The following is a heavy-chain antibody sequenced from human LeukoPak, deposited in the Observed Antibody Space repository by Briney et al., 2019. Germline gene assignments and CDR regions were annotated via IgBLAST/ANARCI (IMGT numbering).Heavy chain of an antibody. J-gene: IGHJ4*02. Sequence: RGSLRLSCAASGFTFSSYWMSWVRQAPGKGLEWVANIKQDGSEKYYVDSLKGRFTISRDNAKNSLYMQMNSLRAEDTAVYYCARGPNYYYDSSGYPFDYWGQGTLVTVSS. CDR2: IKQDGSEK. D-gene: IGHD3-22*01. CDR3: ARGPNYYYDSSGYPFDY. CDR1: GFTFSSYW. V-gene: IGHV3-7*05.